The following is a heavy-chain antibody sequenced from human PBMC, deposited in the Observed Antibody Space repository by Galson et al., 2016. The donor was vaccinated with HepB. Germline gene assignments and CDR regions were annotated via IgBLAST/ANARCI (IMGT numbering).Heavy chain of an antibody. CDR2: IWADGGNK. D-gene: IGHD1-26*01. Sequence: SLRLSCAASGFTFSNHGMHWVRQAPGKGLECVAVIWADGGNKYYVDSVKGRFTISRDNSKNTVYLQMNSLRADDTAVYYCARDMYTVSYIIDYWGQGTLVTVSS. J-gene: IGHJ4*02. CDR3: ARDMYTVSYIIDY. V-gene: IGHV3-33*01. CDR1: GFTFSNHG.